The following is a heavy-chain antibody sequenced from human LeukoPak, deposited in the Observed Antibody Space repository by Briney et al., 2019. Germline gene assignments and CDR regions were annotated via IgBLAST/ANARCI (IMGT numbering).Heavy chain of an antibody. D-gene: IGHD4-17*01. Sequence: GGSLRLSCAASGFTFSSYWMSWVRQAPGKGLEWVANIKQDGSEKYYVDSVKGRFTISRDNAKNSLYLQMNTLRAGDTAVYYCARGSGPGVTTIDSWGQGTLVIVSS. CDR2: IKQDGSEK. V-gene: IGHV3-7*01. CDR3: ARGSGPGVTTIDS. J-gene: IGHJ4*02. CDR1: GFTFSSYW.